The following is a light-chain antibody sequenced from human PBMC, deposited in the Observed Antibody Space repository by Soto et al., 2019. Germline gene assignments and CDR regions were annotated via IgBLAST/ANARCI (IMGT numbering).Light chain of an antibody. CDR3: HQYASSPLT. Sequence: EIVLTQSPGTLSLSPGERAALSCRASQSVGNNFLGWYQQKPGQSPRLLIYHATNRATGIPDRFSGTASGTDFTLTISRLEPEDFAVYYCHQYASSPLTFGGGNKVELK. V-gene: IGKV3-20*01. CDR2: HAT. J-gene: IGKJ4*01. CDR1: QSVGNNF.